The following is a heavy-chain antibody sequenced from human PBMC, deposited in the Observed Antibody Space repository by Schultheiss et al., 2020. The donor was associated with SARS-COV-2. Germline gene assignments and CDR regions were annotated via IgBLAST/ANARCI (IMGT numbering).Heavy chain of an antibody. CDR3: ARGSYCSSTSCLLGYYYGMDV. Sequence: ASVKVSCKASGYTFTSYGISWVRQAPGQGLEWMGWMNPNSGNTGYAQKFQGRVTMTRNTSISTAYMELSSLRSEDTAVYYCARGSYCSSTSCLLGYYYGMDVWGQGTTVTVSS. CDR1: GYTFTSYG. D-gene: IGHD2-2*01. CDR2: MNPNSGNT. J-gene: IGHJ6*02. V-gene: IGHV1-8*02.